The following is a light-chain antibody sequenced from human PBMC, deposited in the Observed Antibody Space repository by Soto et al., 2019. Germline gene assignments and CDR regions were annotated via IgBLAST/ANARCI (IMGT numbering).Light chain of an antibody. V-gene: IGKV1-17*01. CDR1: QGISNL. Sequence: DIQMTQSPSSLSASVGDRVTITCRASQGISNLLGWFQHKPGKAPKRLIYAASSLQGGVPSRFSGSGSGTEFTLAITGLQPEDFADYYCLQHNTYPYTFGQGTKLEIK. CDR2: AAS. CDR3: LQHNTYPYT. J-gene: IGKJ2*01.